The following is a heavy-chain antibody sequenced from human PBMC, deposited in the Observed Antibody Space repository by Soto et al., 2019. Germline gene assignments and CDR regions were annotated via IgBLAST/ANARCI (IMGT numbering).Heavy chain of an antibody. CDR1: GGSISSHDYY. Sequence: SETLSLTCTVSGGSISSHDYYWSWIRQPPGKGLEWIGYIYYSGTTYYNPSLKSRVTMSVDTSQNQFSLKLSSVTAADTAVYYCARYGDHVGYYFDYWGQGTLVTVSS. V-gene: IGHV4-30-4*01. CDR3: ARYGDHVGYYFDY. D-gene: IGHD4-17*01. CDR2: IYYSGTT. J-gene: IGHJ4*02.